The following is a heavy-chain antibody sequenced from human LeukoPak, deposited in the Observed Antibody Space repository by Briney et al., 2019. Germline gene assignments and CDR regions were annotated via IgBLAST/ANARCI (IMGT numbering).Heavy chain of an antibody. CDR3: AREGYDSSGYYFYYYYYMDV. CDR1: GGSISSSNW. Sequence: SETLSLTCAVSGGSISSSNWWSWVRQPPGKGLEWIGEIYHSGSTNYNPSLKSRVTISVDKSKNQFSLKLSSVTAADTAVYYCAREGYDSSGYYFYYYYYMDVWGKGTTVTISS. CDR2: IYHSGST. J-gene: IGHJ6*03. V-gene: IGHV4-4*02. D-gene: IGHD3-22*01.